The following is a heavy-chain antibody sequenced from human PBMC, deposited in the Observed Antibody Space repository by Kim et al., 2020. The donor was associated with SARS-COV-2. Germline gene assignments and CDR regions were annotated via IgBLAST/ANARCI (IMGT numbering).Heavy chain of an antibody. Sequence: GGSLRLSCTASGFTFGAYGMHWVRQAPGKGLEWVALISYDDRNKYYAASVKGRFTISRDNSKNSLDLQMDSLRAEDTAVYFCAKDRRYYDSSGYYSGAFDMWGQGTVVTVSS. D-gene: IGHD3-22*01. CDR3: AKDRRYYDSSGYYSGAFDM. CDR2: ISYDDRNK. V-gene: IGHV3-30*18. CDR1: GFTFGAYG. J-gene: IGHJ3*02.